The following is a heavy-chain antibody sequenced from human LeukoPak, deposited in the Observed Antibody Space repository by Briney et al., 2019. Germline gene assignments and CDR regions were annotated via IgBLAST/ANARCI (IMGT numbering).Heavy chain of an antibody. CDR1: GFTFRSYA. J-gene: IGHJ4*02. Sequence: GGSLRLSCAASGFTFRSYALTWVRQAPGKGLEWVSAISGSGGSTYYADSVKGRFTISRDNTRKSLSLQMSSLRSEDTALYYCARESETSGWYDYWGQGTLVTVSS. D-gene: IGHD6-19*01. CDR3: ARESETSGWYDY. V-gene: IGHV3-23*01. CDR2: ISGSGGST.